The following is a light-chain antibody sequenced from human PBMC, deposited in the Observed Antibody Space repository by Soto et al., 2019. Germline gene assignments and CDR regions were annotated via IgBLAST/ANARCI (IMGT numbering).Light chain of an antibody. Sequence: QSALTQPASVSGSPGQSITLSCTGTSSDVGGYNYVSWYQQHPGKAPKLMIYEVSNRPSGVSNRFSGSKSGNTASLIISGLQAEDEADYYCSSYTSSTTLVFGGGTKLTVL. V-gene: IGLV2-14*01. J-gene: IGLJ2*01. CDR1: SSDVGGYNY. CDR2: EVS. CDR3: SSYTSSTTLV.